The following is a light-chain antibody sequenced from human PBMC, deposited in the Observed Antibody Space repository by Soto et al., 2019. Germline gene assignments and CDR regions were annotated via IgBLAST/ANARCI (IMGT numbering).Light chain of an antibody. Sequence: EIVVTQSPATLSVSPGERATLSCRASQSVSSNLAWYQQKPGQAPRLLIYGASTRATGIPARFSGSGSGTEFTLTISSLQSEDFAVYFCQQYSYWPPKWTSGQGTKVDIK. J-gene: IGKJ1*01. CDR3: QQYSYWPPKWT. V-gene: IGKV3-15*01. CDR1: QSVSSN. CDR2: GAS.